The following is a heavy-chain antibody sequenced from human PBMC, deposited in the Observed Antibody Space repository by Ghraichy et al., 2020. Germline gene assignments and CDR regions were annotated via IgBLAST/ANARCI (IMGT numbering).Heavy chain of an antibody. J-gene: IGHJ4*02. CDR3: ASGGSIYCSGVDCYWGDH. Sequence: GSLRLSCAASGFSFSTHWMHWVRQAPGKGLVWVSHINGDGSTTTYADSVQGRFTVSRDNAKNTVYLQMNSLSAEDTAVYYYASGGSIYCSGVDCYWGDHWGQGTLVTVSS. CDR1: GFSFSTHW. CDR2: INGDGSTT. D-gene: IGHD2-15*01. V-gene: IGHV3-74*01.